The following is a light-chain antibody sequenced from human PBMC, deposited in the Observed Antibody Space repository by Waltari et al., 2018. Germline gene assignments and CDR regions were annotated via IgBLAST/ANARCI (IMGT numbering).Light chain of an antibody. J-gene: IGLJ1*01. CDR1: SRDAGPYNL. Sequence: QSALTQPASVSGFPGQSITIACTGTSRDAGPYNLVSWSQHHPVNAHKLMIYEVTNRPSGVSNRFSGSKSGNTASLTISGLQAEDEAEYYCCSFAGSSTYYVFGTGTKVTVL. CDR3: CSFAGSSTYYV. V-gene: IGLV2-23*02. CDR2: EVT.